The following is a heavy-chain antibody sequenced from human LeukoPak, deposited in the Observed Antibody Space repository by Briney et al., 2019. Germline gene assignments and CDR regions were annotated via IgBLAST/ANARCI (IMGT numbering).Heavy chain of an antibody. V-gene: IGHV3-48*04. CDR2: ISDSGRTR. J-gene: IGHJ4*02. CDR3: ARDLQSGSYQFDY. CDR1: GFTFSSYA. D-gene: IGHD1-26*01. Sequence: PGGSLRLSCAASGFTFSSYAMSWVRQAPGKGLEWVSYISDSGRTRYYADSVKGRFTISRDNDKKSLYLQMNSLRAEDTAVYYCARDLQSGSYQFDYWGQGTLVTVSS.